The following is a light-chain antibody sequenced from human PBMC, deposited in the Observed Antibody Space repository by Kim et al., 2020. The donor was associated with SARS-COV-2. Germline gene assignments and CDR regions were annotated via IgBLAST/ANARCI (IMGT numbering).Light chain of an antibody. CDR2: DVS. CDR1: GVDVGGYNY. Sequence: PDKSVTTPGPGTGVDVGGYNYVSWYQQHPGKAPKLMIYDVSKRPSGVPDRFSGSKSGNTASLTISGLQAEDEADYYCCSYAGSYVFGTGTKVTVL. CDR3: CSYAGSYV. V-gene: IGLV2-11*01. J-gene: IGLJ1*01.